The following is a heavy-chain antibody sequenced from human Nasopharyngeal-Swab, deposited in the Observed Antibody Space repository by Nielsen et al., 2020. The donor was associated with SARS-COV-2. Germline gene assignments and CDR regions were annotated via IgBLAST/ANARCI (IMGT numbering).Heavy chain of an antibody. CDR1: GFSFSSYW. J-gene: IGHJ3*02. V-gene: IGHV3-7*01. CDR3: ARLRVDIVATTRGAFDI. Sequence: GESLKISCAASGFSFSSYWMNWVRQAPGKGLEWVANIKQDGSEKYYVDSVEGRFTISRDNAKNSLYLQMNSLRAEDTAVYYCARLRVDIVATTRGAFDIWGQGTMVTVSS. CDR2: IKQDGSEK. D-gene: IGHD5-12*01.